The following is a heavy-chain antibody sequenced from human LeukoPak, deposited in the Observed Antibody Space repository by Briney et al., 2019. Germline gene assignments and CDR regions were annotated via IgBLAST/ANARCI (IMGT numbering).Heavy chain of an antibody. V-gene: IGHV4-34*01. J-gene: IGHJ3*02. CDR1: GGSFSGYY. CDR2: INHSGST. D-gene: IGHD2-15*01. CDR3: ASPGWVAADAFYI. Sequence: SETLSLTCAVYGGSFSGYYWSWIRQPPGKGLEWIGEINHSGSTNYNPSLKSRVTISVDTSKNQFSLKLSSVTAADTAVYYCASPGWVAADAFYIWAKGKMVPVSS.